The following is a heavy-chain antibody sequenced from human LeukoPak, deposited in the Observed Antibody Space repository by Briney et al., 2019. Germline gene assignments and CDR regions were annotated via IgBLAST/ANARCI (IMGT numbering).Heavy chain of an antibody. V-gene: IGHV3-30*18. CDR3: AKDQGCSGGSCYYGMDV. J-gene: IGHJ6*04. CDR2: ISYDGSNK. Sequence: GGSLRLSCAASGFTFSSYGMHWVRQAPGKGLEWVAVISYDGSNKYYADSVKGRFTISRDNSKNTLYLQVNSLRAEDTAVYYCAKDQGCSGGSCYYGMDVWGKGTTVTVSS. D-gene: IGHD2-15*01. CDR1: GFTFSSYG.